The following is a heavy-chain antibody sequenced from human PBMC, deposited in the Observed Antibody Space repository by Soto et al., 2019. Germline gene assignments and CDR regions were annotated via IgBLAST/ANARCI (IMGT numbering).Heavy chain of an antibody. J-gene: IGHJ5*02. CDR1: GGTFSSYA. Sequence: AASVKVSCKASGGTFSSYAISWVRQAPGQGLEWMGGIIPIFGTANYAQKFQGRVTITADESTSTAYMELSSLRSEDTAVYYCARAQAPTGRYYDSSGYYSTPHWFDPWGQGTLVTVSS. V-gene: IGHV1-69*13. D-gene: IGHD3-22*01. CDR3: ARAQAPTGRYYDSSGYYSTPHWFDP. CDR2: IIPIFGTA.